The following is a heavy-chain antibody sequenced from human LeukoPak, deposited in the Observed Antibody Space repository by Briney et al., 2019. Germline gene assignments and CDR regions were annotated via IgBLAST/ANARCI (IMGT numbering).Heavy chain of an antibody. J-gene: IGHJ4*02. V-gene: IGHV4-31*03. CDR1: GGSISSGGYY. CDR3: AREVSTHPHGYFDY. CDR2: IYYSGST. Sequence: PSETPSLTCTVSGGSISSGGYYWSWIRQHPGKGLEWIGYIYYSGSTYYNPSLKSRVTISVDTSKNQFSLKLSSVTAADTAVYYCAREVSTHPHGYFDYWGQGTLVTVSS.